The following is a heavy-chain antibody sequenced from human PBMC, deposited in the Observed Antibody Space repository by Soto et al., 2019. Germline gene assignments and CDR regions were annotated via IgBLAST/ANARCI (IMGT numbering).Heavy chain of an antibody. J-gene: IGHJ5*02. CDR2: IYYSGST. Sequence: AETLSLTCTVSGGSISGSSYYWGWIRQPPGKGLEWIVSIYYSGSTYYNPSLKSRVTISVDTSKNHFSLKLSSVPAADTAVYYCARHSWEWPEPGWFDPWGQGTLVTVSS. CDR1: GGSISGSSYY. D-gene: IGHD3-3*01. CDR3: ARHSWEWPEPGWFDP. V-gene: IGHV4-39*01.